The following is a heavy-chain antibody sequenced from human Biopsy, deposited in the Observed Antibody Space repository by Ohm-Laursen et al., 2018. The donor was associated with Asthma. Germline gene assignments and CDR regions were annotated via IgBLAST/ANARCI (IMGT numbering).Heavy chain of an antibody. J-gene: IGHJ6*02. CDR3: ARDRSYSGSAGFGHYYGMDV. V-gene: IGHV4-31*03. Sequence: SQTLSLTCIVSGDSISSRGGHYWSWIRQHPGKGLEWIGYIYYSGSTYYNPSLKSRVTISVDTSKNQFSLKVRSVTAADTAVYYCARDRSYSGSAGFGHYYGMDVWGLGTTVTVSS. CDR2: IYYSGST. CDR1: GDSISSRGGHY. D-gene: IGHD5-12*01.